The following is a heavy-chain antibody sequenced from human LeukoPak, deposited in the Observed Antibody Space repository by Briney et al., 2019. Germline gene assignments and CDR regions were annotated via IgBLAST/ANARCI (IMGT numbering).Heavy chain of an antibody. J-gene: IGHJ5*01. D-gene: IGHD2-15*01. CDR3: ARGPRIIGYCSGGSCYWFDS. CDR2: INHSGST. Sequence: SETLSLTCAVYGGSFSGYYWSWIRQPPGKGLEWIGEINHSGSTNYNPSLKSRVTISVGTSKNQFSLKLSSVTAADTAVYYCARGPRIIGYCSGGSCYWFDSWGQGTLVTVSS. CDR1: GGSFSGYY. V-gene: IGHV4-34*01.